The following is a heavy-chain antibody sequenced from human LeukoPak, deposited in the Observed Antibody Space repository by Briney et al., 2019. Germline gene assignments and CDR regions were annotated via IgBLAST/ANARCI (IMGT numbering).Heavy chain of an antibody. CDR1: GYTFTSYD. CDR3: ARGSLRTIFGVVTRGCDY. D-gene: IGHD3-3*01. J-gene: IGHJ4*02. CDR2: MNPNSGNT. Sequence: ASVKVSCKASGYTFTSYDINWVRQATGQGLEWMGWMNPNSGNTGYAQKFQGRVTITRNTSISTAYMELSSLRSEDTAVYYCARGSLRTIFGVVTRGCDYWGQGTLVTVSS. V-gene: IGHV1-8*03.